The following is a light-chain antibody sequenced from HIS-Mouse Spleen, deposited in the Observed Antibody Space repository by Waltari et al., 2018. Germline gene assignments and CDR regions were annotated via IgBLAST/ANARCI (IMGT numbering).Light chain of an antibody. J-gene: IGLJ2*01. V-gene: IGLV2-23*01. CDR2: EGS. CDR3: CSYAGSSTVV. Sequence: QSALTQPASVSGSPGQSITISCTGTSSEVVSYNLVSWYQQHPGKAPKLMIYEGSKRPSGVSNRFSGSKSGNTASLTISGLQAEDEADYYCCSYAGSSTVVFGGGTKLTVL. CDR1: SSEVVSYNL.